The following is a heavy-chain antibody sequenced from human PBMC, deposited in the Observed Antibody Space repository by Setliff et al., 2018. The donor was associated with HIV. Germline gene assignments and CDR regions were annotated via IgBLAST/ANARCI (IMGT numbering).Heavy chain of an antibody. J-gene: IGHJ4*02. CDR3: ARHPREETQRNYKFDS. CDR1: SGSISSGTYY. D-gene: IGHD1-7*01. Sequence: SETLSLTCTVSSGSISSGTYYWSWIRQYPGKGLEWIGYIDYSGSAFYNPSLKSRITRSRDTSKNQFSLSLSSVTATDTATYYCARHPREETQRNYKFDSWGQGTLVTVSS. CDR2: IDYSGSA. V-gene: IGHV4-31*03.